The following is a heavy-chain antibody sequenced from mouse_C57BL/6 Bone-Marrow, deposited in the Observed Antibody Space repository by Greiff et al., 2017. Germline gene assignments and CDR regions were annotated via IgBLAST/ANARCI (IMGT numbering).Heavy chain of an antibody. D-gene: IGHD2-2*01. V-gene: IGHV1-81*01. CDR1: GYTFTSYG. J-gene: IGHJ4*01. Sequence: VKLVESGAELARPGASVKLSCKASGYTFTSYGISWVKQRTGQGLEWIGEIYPRGGNTYYNEKFKGKATLTADKSSSTAYMELRSLTSEDSAVYFCARRGYGYDGNYAMDYWGQGTSVTVSS. CDR3: ARRGYGYDGNYAMDY. CDR2: IYPRGGNT.